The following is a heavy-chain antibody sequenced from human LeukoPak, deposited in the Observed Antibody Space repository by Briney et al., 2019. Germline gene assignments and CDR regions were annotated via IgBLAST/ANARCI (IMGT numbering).Heavy chain of an antibody. CDR2: IIPIFGTA. CDR1: GGTFSSYA. CDR3: ARDLGPENWFDP. J-gene: IGHJ5*02. Sequence: GASVKVSCKASGGTFSSYAISWVRQAPGQGLEWMGGIIPIFGTANYAQKFRGRVTITADESTSTAYMELSSLRSEDTAVYYCARDLGPENWFDPWGQGTLVTVSS. V-gene: IGHV1-69*13.